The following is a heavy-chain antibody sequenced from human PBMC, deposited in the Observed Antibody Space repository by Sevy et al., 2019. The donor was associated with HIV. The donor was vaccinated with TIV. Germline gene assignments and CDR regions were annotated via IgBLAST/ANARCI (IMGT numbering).Heavy chain of an antibody. D-gene: IGHD1-26*01. CDR1: GGSISGYY. V-gene: IGHV4-59*01. CDR2: IYHSGSP. CDR3: AREVSSGYYFYYMDV. Sequence: SEILSLTCTVSGGSISGYYWSWIRQPPGKGLEWIAYIYHSGSPNYNPSLRSRVTIAVDTSKNQFSLRLSSVTAADTAVYFCAREVSSGYYFYYMDVWGKGTAVTVSS. J-gene: IGHJ6*03.